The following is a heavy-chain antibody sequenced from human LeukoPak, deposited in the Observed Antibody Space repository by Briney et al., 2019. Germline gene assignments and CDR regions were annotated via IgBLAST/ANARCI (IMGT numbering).Heavy chain of an antibody. CDR3: ARDVYSRNFDY. D-gene: IGHD6-13*01. CDR1: GGSISSYY. J-gene: IGHJ4*02. Sequence: SETLSLTCTVSGGSISSYYWSWIRQPPGKGLEWIGYIYYSGSTNYNPSLKSRVTISVDTSKNQFSLKLSSVTAADTAVYYCARDVYSRNFDYWGQGTLVTVSS. V-gene: IGHV4-59*12. CDR2: IYYSGST.